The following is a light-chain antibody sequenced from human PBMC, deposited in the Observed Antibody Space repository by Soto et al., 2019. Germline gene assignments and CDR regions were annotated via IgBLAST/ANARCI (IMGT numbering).Light chain of an antibody. Sequence: EIVLTQSPGTLSLSPGERATLSCRASQSVSSSYLAWYQQKPGQAPRLLIYGASSRATGIPDRFSGSGSGTDFTLTISSLQAEDVAVYYCQRYYSTLPTFGQGTKVDIK. CDR1: QSVSSSY. V-gene: IGKV3-20*01. CDR2: GAS. CDR3: QRYYSTLPT. J-gene: IGKJ1*01.